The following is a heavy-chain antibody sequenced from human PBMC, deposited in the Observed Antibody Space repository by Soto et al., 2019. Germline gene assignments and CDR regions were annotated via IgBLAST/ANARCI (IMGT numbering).Heavy chain of an antibody. Sequence: TLSLTCTVSGGSISSGGYYWSWIRQHPGKGLEWIGYIYYSGSTYYNLSLKSRVTISVDTSKNQFSLKLSSVTAADTAVYYCARAHSKEEFFDYWGQGTLVTVSS. D-gene: IGHD3-10*01. CDR2: IYYSGST. CDR3: ARAHSKEEFFDY. J-gene: IGHJ4*02. CDR1: GGSISSGGYY. V-gene: IGHV4-31*03.